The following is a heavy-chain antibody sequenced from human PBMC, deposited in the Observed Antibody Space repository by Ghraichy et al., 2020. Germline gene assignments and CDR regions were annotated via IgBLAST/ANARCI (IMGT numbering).Heavy chain of an antibody. J-gene: IGHJ3*02. Sequence: SETLSLTCTVSGGYFSSYSWSWIRQPAGKGLEWIGRIYTSGSTNYNPSLKRRVTMSVDTSKKQLSLKLSPVTAADTAVYYCARGVWTPPNDAFDIWGQGIKVTVSS. V-gene: IGHV4-4*07. CDR2: IYTSGST. CDR1: GGYFSSYS. D-gene: IGHD2-21*01. CDR3: ARGVWTPPNDAFDI.